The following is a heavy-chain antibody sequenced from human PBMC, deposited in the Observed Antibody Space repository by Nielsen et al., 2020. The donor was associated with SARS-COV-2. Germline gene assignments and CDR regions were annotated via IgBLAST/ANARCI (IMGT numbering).Heavy chain of an antibody. D-gene: IGHD5-24*01. J-gene: IGHJ6*02. Sequence: SETLSLTCTVSGVSISSYYWSWIRQAPGKGLEWIGYIYHTGTTNYNPSLQSRVTISVDTSKNQFSLKLSSVTAADTAVYYCARDHGYNYAYGHYYYGMDVWGQGTTVTVSS. CDR2: IYHTGTT. V-gene: IGHV4-59*01. CDR1: GVSISSYY. CDR3: ARDHGYNYAYGHYYYGMDV.